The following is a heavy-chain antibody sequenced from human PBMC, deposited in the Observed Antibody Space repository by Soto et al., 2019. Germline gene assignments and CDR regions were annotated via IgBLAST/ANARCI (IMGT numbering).Heavy chain of an antibody. Sequence: EVQLVESGGGLVKPGGSLRLSCAASGFTVGTYSMNWVRQAPGKGLEWVSSISTSGEYIYYADSVQGRATISRDNAKNSLYLQMNILRAEDTAVYYCARPLNDVGDYTDAFDVWGQGTLVTVSS. J-gene: IGHJ3*01. CDR2: ISTSGEYI. D-gene: IGHD4-17*01. V-gene: IGHV3-21*01. CDR3: ARPLNDVGDYTDAFDV. CDR1: GFTVGTYS.